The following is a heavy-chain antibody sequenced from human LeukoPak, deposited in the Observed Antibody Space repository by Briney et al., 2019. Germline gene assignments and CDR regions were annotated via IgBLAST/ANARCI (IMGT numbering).Heavy chain of an antibody. CDR1: GYTFTIYY. V-gene: IGHV1-46*01. Sequence: ASVKVSCTASGYTFTIYYMHWVRQAPGQGLEWMGIINPSGGSTSYAQKFQGRVTMTRDTSTSTVYMELSSLRSEDTAVYYCARWNWDNDAFDIWGQGTMVTVSS. CDR3: ARWNWDNDAFDI. D-gene: IGHD1/OR15-1a*01. CDR2: INPSGGST. J-gene: IGHJ3*02.